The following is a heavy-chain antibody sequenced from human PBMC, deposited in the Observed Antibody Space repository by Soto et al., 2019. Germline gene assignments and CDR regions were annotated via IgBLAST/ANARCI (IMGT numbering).Heavy chain of an antibody. CDR1: GFTVSSNY. CDR3: ATAKLLLPWLFDY. J-gene: IGHJ4*02. Sequence: GGSLRLSCAASGFTVSSNYMSWVRQAPGKGLEWVSVIYSGGSTYYADSVKGRFTIYRDDSKNTLFLQMNSLRVEDTAVYYCATAKLLLPWLFDYWGQGTLVTVSS. V-gene: IGHV3-66*01. D-gene: IGHD2-15*01. CDR2: IYSGGST.